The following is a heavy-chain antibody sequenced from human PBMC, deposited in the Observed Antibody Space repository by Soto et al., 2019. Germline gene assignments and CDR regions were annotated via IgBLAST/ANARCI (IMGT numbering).Heavy chain of an antibody. CDR1: GFTFSNYG. J-gene: IGHJ5*02. D-gene: IGHD3-10*01. V-gene: IGHV3-33*06. CDR3: TKDSRPVWFGEADFDP. CDR2: IWYDGSNK. Sequence: QVQLVESGGGVVQPGRSLRLSCAASGFTFSNYGMHWVRQAPGKGLEWVAVIWYDGSNKNYAESVKGRFTVSRDNSKKKMYLQMTSLRAEDTAVYYCTKDSRPVWFGEADFDPWGQGILVTVSS.